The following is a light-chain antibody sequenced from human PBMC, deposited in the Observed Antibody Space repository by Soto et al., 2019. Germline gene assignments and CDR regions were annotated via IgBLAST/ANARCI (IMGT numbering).Light chain of an antibody. V-gene: IGLV2-23*02. J-gene: IGLJ1*01. Sequence: QSALTQPASVSGSPGQSITISCTGTSSDVGSYNLVSWYQQHPGKAPKLMIYDVSKRPSGVSNRFSGSKSGNTASLTISGLRAEDEADYYCCSYAGSSTPHYVFGAGTKLTVL. CDR1: SSDVGSYNL. CDR2: DVS. CDR3: CSYAGSSTPHYV.